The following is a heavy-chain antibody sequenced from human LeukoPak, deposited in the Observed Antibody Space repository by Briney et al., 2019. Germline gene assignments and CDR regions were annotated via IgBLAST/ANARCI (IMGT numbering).Heavy chain of an antibody. J-gene: IGHJ4*02. CDR3: ARDLYYDSSGAFDY. Sequence: SVKVSCKASGGTFSSYAISWVRQAPGQGLEWMGRIIPILGIANYAQKFQGRVTITADKSTSTAYMELSSLRSEDTAVYYCARDLYYDSSGAFDYWGQGALVTVSS. V-gene: IGHV1-69*04. CDR2: IIPILGIA. CDR1: GGTFSSYA. D-gene: IGHD3-22*01.